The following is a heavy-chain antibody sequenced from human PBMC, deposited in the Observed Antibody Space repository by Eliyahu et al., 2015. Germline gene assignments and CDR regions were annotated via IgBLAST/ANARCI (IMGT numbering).Heavy chain of an antibody. D-gene: IGHD3-10*01. Sequence: EVQLVESGGGLVQPGGSXRLSCAASGFTVSSNYMSXVRQAPGKGLEWVSVIYAGGSTFYADSVKGRFTISRDNIRNTLHLQMNSLRVEDTAMYHCARWGEEGGWLDPWGQGTLVTVSS. V-gene: IGHV3-66*01. J-gene: IGHJ5*02. CDR3: ARWGEEGGWLDP. CDR2: IYAGGST. CDR1: GFTVSSNY.